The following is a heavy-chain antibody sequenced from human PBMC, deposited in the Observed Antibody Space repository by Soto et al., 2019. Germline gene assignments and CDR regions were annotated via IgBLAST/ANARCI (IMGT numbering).Heavy chain of an antibody. Sequence: GASVKVSCKASGYTFISSDITWVRRAPGQGLEWMGWISAYNGNTNVPQNLQGRVILTTDTSTDTAYMELRSLRSDDTAMYYCARVRSPGHPPYNWFDPWGQGTLVTVSS. CDR1: GYTFISSD. CDR3: ARVRSPGHPPYNWFDP. V-gene: IGHV1-18*04. J-gene: IGHJ5*02. CDR2: ISAYNGNT.